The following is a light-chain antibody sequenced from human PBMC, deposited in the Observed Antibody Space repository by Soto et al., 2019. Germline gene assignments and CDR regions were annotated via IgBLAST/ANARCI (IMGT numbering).Light chain of an antibody. V-gene: IGKV3-15*01. CDR1: QNVYNN. Sequence: EIVMTQSPATLSVSPGEGATLSCKASQNVYNNLAWYQQRPGQPPRLLIYDASTRATGISARFSGSWYGTEFTLTISSLQSEDFAVYFCQQCSNWPLTFGGGTKVEIK. CDR2: DAS. CDR3: QQCSNWPLT. J-gene: IGKJ4*01.